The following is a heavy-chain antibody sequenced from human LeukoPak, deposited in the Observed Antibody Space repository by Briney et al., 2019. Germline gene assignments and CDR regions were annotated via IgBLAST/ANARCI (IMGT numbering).Heavy chain of an antibody. CDR3: ARDPTDYYGSDYMDV. CDR2: INSDGSST. D-gene: IGHD3-10*01. J-gene: IGHJ6*02. V-gene: IGHV3-74*01. Sequence: GKGLVWVSRINSDGSSTSFADSVKGRFTISRDNSKNTLYLQMNSLRAEDTAVYYCARDPTDYYGSDYMDVWGQGTTVTVSS.